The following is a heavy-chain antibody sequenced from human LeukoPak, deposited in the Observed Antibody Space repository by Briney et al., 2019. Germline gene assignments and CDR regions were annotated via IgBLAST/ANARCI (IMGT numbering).Heavy chain of an antibody. Sequence: SVKVSCTASGGTFSSYAISWVRQAPGQGLEWMGGIIPIFGTANYAQKFQGRVTITADESTSTAYMELSSLRSEDTAVYYCARGPPALKRAFDIWGQGTMVTVSS. V-gene: IGHV1-69*13. CDR2: IIPIFGTA. CDR3: ARGPPALKRAFDI. J-gene: IGHJ3*02. CDR1: GGTFSSYA. D-gene: IGHD4/OR15-4a*01.